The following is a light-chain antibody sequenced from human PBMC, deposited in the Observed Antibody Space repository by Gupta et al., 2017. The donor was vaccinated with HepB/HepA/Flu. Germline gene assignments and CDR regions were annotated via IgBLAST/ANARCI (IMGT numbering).Light chain of an antibody. J-gene: IGKJ5*01. Sequence: DILLTQSPSLLSASVGDRVTITCRASQGVRIYLDWYQQKPGKAPKLLISSATRVKNGVPSRFSGSGFGTEFTLTISSRQPEDFAIYYCHHRNYYPFPFGQGTLMEI. CDR3: HHRNYYPFP. V-gene: IGKV1-9*01. CDR2: SAT. CDR1: QGVRIY.